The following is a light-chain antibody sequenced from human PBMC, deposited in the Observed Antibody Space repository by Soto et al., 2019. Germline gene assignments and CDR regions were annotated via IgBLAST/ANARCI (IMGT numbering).Light chain of an antibody. V-gene: IGKV1-27*01. J-gene: IGKJ1*01. CDR2: AAS. CDR3: QKYNSAPKT. CDR1: QDISNY. Sequence: DIQMTQSPSSLSVSVGDRVTISCRASQDISNYLAWYQQKPGKVPKLLIYAASTLESGVPSRFRGSGSGTDFTLTISSLQPEDVASYYCQKYNSAPKTFGQGTKVEIK.